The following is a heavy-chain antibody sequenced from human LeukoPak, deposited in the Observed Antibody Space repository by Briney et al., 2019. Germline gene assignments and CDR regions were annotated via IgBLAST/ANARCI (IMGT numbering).Heavy chain of an antibody. J-gene: IGHJ4*02. Sequence: GGSLRLSCAASGFTFSSYSMNWVRQAPGKGLEWVSSISSSSSYIYYADSVKGQFTISRDNAKNSLYLQMNSLRAEDTALYYCAREAYCLGDCYGLDYGAREPWSPSPQ. V-gene: IGHV3-21*01. D-gene: IGHD2-21*02. CDR2: ISSSSSYI. CDR3: AREAYCLGDCYGLDY. CDR1: GFTFSSYS.